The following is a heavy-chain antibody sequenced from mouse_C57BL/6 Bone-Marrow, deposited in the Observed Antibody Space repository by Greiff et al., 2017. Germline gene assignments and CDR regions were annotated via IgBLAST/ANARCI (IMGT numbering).Heavy chain of an antibody. J-gene: IGHJ4*01. CDR2: LNHSNGGI. CDR1: GYPFTRYW. CDR3: ARGGRRAMDY. Sequence: QVQLQQPGPELVKPGASVKLSCKASGYPFTRYWMHWVKHRPGQGREWLGNLNHSNGGINYNEKFKSKATLTVDKSASTADMPLSSLTSEDSAVYYGARGGRRAMDYWGQGTSVTVSS. V-gene: IGHV1-53*01.